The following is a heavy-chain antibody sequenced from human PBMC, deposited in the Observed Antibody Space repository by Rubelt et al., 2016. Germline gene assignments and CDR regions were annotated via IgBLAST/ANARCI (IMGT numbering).Heavy chain of an antibody. CDR3: AVGGYCSSSSCYLYKWFDP. J-gene: IGHJ5*02. CDR2: ISPSDSDS. CDR1: GYSFTSYW. Sequence: EVQLVQSGAEVKKPGGSLKISCKGSGYSFTSYWIGWVRQMPGKGLEWMGIISPSDSDSTYSPSFQGQVTISADKSISTAYLQGSSLQASDTAIYFCAVGGYCSSSSCYLYKWFDPWGQGTLVTVSS. V-gene: IGHV5-51*01. D-gene: IGHD2-2*01.